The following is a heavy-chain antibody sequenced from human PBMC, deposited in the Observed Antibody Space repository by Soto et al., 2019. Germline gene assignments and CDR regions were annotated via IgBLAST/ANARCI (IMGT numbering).Heavy chain of an antibody. D-gene: IGHD2-21*02. CDR3: ARQTWYRGGNSAGIYYYGMDV. CDR1: GGTFSSYA. CDR2: IIPIFGTA. V-gene: IGHV1-69*13. Sequence: SVKVSCKASGGTFSSYAISWVRQAPGQGLEWMGGIIPIFGTANYAQKFQGRVTITADESTSTAYMELSSLRSGDTAVYYCARQTWYRGGNSAGIYYYGMDVWGQGTTVTVSS. J-gene: IGHJ6*02.